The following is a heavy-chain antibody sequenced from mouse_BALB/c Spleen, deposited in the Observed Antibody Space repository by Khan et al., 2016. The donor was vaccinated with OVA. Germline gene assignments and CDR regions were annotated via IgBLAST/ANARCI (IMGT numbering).Heavy chain of an antibody. CDR2: ISSDGDYT. Sequence: EVKLVESGGDLVRPGGSLQLSCAASGFTFSSYSMSWVRQTPDKRLEWVATISSDGDYTYYPDSVKGRFTISRDNAKNTLYLQMSSLKSEDTAMYYGASHLTGSFAYWGQGTLVTVSA. D-gene: IGHD4-1*01. J-gene: IGHJ3*01. V-gene: IGHV5-6*02. CDR3: ASHLTGSFAY. CDR1: GFTFSSYS.